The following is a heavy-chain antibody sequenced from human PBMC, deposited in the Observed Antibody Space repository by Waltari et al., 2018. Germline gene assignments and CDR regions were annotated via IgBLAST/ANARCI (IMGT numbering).Heavy chain of an antibody. J-gene: IGHJ6*02. Sequence: VQVLESGGGLVQPGGSLRLSCVGSGFPFINSAMSWVRQTPEKVLVWVPTITGTCGGPPYANSPYYADSVKGRFTISRDNSKDTIYLQMINLSAEDTAVYYCAKGSGMDVWGQGTTVTVSS. CDR3: AKGSGMDV. V-gene: IGHV3-23*01. CDR1: GFPFINSA. CDR2: ITGTCGGPPYANSP.